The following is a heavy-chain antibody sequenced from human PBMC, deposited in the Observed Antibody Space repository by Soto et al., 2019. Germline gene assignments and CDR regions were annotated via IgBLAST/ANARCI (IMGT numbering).Heavy chain of an antibody. CDR3: ARSWGLYCSSSRCYRPWFDP. V-gene: IGHV3-48*03. CDR1: GFPFNSHE. CDR2: ISSSGGPI. J-gene: IGHJ5*02. D-gene: IGHD2-2*02. Sequence: EVPMVESGGGLVQPGGSLRLSCTGSGFPFNSHEMTWVRQAPGKGLAGISSISSSGGPIYYADSVRGRFTVARDNAKNSLYLQMNSLRAEDTAVYYCARSWGLYCSSSRCYRPWFDPWGRGTLVTVSS.